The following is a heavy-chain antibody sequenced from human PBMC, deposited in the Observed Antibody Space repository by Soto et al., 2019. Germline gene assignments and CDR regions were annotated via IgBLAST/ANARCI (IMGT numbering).Heavy chain of an antibody. CDR2: ISAFNGNT. J-gene: IGHJ4*02. D-gene: IGHD3-22*01. Sequence: QVQLVQSGAEVKKPGASVKVSCKASGYTFTRYGINWVRQAPGRGLEWMGWISAFNGNTNYAQKLQGRVTMNTDTATSTAYMELRSLRADDTAVYYCARGRDYYDSRAIGYWGQGTLVTVSS. V-gene: IGHV1-18*01. CDR1: GYTFTRYG. CDR3: ARGRDYYDSRAIGY.